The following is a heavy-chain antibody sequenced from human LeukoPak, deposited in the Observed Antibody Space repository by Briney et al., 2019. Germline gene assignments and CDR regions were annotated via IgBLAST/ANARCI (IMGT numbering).Heavy chain of an antibody. J-gene: IGHJ4*02. Sequence: GGSLRLSCAASGFTFSSYGMHWVRQAPGKGLEWVAFIRYYGSNKYYADSVKGRFTISRDNSKNTLYLQMNSLRAEDTAVYYCAKGGFLRVRGVIFYWGQGTLVTVSS. V-gene: IGHV3-30*02. D-gene: IGHD3-10*01. CDR1: GFTFSSYG. CDR2: IRYYGSNK. CDR3: AKGGFLRVRGVIFY.